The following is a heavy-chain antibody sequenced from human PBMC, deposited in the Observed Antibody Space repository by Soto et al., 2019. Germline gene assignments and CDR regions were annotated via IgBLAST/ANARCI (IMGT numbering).Heavy chain of an antibody. D-gene: IGHD6-19*01. CDR2: TYYRSKWYY. V-gene: IGHV6-1*01. CDR3: VRFGSGWNY. Sequence: SQTLSLTFAISGDSVSSNSAGWNWIRQSPSRGLEWLGRTYYRSKWYYEYAVSVKSRIAINPDTSKNQFSLQLDSVTPEDTAVYYCVRFGSGWNYWGQGSLVTVSS. J-gene: IGHJ4*02. CDR1: GDSVSSNSAG.